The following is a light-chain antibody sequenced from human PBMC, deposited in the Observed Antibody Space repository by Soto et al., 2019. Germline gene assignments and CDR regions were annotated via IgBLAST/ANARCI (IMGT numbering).Light chain of an antibody. V-gene: IGKV3-20*01. Sequence: EIVLTQSPGTLSLSPGERATLSCRASQSVSSSYLAWYQQKPGQAPRLLIYGASARATGIPDRFSGSGSGTDCTLTISRLEPEDFAVYYCQQYGSSPPFTFGPGTKVDSK. CDR1: QSVSSSY. CDR3: QQYGSSPPFT. J-gene: IGKJ3*01. CDR2: GAS.